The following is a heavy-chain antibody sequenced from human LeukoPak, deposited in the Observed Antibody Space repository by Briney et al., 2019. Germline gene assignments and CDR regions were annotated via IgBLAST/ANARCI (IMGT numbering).Heavy chain of an antibody. V-gene: IGHV4-4*09. Sequence: KPSETLSLTCTVSGGSISSYYWSWIRQPPGKGLEWIGYIYTTETTNYSPSLESRVTISVDTSKNQFSLMLSSVTAADTAFYYCARRRTTGTTGYFDYWGQGILVTVSS. CDR1: GGSISSYY. CDR3: ARRRTTGTTGYFDY. D-gene: IGHD1-1*01. CDR2: IYTTETT. J-gene: IGHJ4*02.